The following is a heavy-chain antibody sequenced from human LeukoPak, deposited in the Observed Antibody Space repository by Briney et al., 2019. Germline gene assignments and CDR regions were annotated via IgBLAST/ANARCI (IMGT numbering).Heavy chain of an antibody. Sequence: PGGSLRLSCAASGFTFSSYSMNWVRQAPGKGLEWVSAISGSGGSTYYADSVKGRFTISKDNSKNTPYLQMNSLRAEDTAVYYCAKDLIQLWYYWGQGTLVTVSS. CDR2: ISGSGGST. CDR1: GFTFSSYS. CDR3: AKDLIQLWYY. J-gene: IGHJ4*02. V-gene: IGHV3-23*01. D-gene: IGHD5-18*01.